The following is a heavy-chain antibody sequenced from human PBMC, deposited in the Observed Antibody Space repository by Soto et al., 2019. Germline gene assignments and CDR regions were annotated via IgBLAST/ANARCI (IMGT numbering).Heavy chain of an antibody. D-gene: IGHD3-22*01. CDR3: ARGRGNYYDSSGYLDAFDL. V-gene: IGHV5-51*01. Sequence: PXESLKISCTGSGYSFTSYWIGWVRQMPGKGLEWMGIIYPGDSDTRYSPSFQGQVTISADKSISTAYLQWSSLKASDTAMYYCARGRGNYYDSSGYLDAFDLWGQGPMVTVS. CDR1: GYSFTSYW. J-gene: IGHJ3*01. CDR2: IYPGDSDT.